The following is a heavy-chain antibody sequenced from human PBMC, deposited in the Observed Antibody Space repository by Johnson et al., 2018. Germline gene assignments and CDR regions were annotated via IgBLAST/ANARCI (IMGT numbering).Heavy chain of an antibody. Sequence: VQLVESGGGVVQPGRSLRLSCAASGFTFSSYGMHWVRQAPGKGLEWVAVIWYDGSNKYYADSVKGRFTISRDNSKNTLYLQMNSLRAEDAAVYYCAKTGGGYPRYDCGGGWWDSFYIWGQGTMVTVSS. J-gene: IGHJ3*02. CDR1: GFTFSSYG. D-gene: IGHD2-21*01. CDR3: AKTGGGYPRYDCGGGWWDSFYI. CDR2: IWYDGSNK. V-gene: IGHV3-33*06.